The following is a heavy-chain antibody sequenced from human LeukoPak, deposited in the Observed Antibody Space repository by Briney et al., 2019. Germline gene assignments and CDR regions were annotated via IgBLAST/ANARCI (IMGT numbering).Heavy chain of an antibody. CDR1: GGSISSSSYY. D-gene: IGHD3-3*01. CDR3: ARGSITIFGVVTMRDYYYMDV. V-gene: IGHV4-39*07. CDR2: IYYSGST. J-gene: IGHJ6*03. Sequence: SETLSLTCTVSGGSISSSSYYWGWIRQPPGKGLEWIGSIYYSGSTYYNPSLKSRVTISVDTSKNQFSLKLSSVTAADTAVYYCARGSITIFGVVTMRDYYYMDVWGKGTTVTVSS.